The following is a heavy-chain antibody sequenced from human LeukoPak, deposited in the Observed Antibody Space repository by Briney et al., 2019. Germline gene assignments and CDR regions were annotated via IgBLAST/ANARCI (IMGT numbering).Heavy chain of an antibody. J-gene: IGHJ3*02. V-gene: IGHV3-11*01. CDR3: ARELLGYCSGGSCPGGFDI. CDR1: GFTFSDYY. CDR2: ISSSGSTI. D-gene: IGHD2-15*01. Sequence: PGGSLRLSCAASGFTFSDYYMSWIRQAPGKGLERVSYISSSGSTIYYADSVKGRFTISRDNAKNSLYLQMNSLRAEDTAVYYCARELLGYCSGGSCPGGFDIWGQGTMVTVSS.